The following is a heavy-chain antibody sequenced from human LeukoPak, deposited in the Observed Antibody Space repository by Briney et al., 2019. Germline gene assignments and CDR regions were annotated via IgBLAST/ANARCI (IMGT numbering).Heavy chain of an antibody. J-gene: IGHJ5*02. CDR3: ARDKYDFWSGYSNNWFDP. V-gene: IGHV1-2*02. D-gene: IGHD3-3*01. CDR2: INPNSGGT. Sequence: ASVKVSCKASGHTFTGYYMHWVRQAPGQGLEWMGWINPNSGGTNYAQKFQGRVTMTRDTSISTAYMELSRLRSDDTAVYYCARDKYDFWSGYSNNWFDPWGQGTLVTVSS. CDR1: GHTFTGYY.